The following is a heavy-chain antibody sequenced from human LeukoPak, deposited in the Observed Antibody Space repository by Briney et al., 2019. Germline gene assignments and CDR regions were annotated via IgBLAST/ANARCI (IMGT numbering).Heavy chain of an antibody. D-gene: IGHD6-6*01. CDR3: ASSIAARNAFDI. CDR1: GFTFSSYW. V-gene: IGHV3-74*01. Sequence: GGSLRLSCAASGFTFSSYWMHWVRQAPGKGLVWVSRINTDGSSTSYADSVKGRFTISRDNAKNTLYLQMNSLRAEDTAVYYCASSIAARNAFDIWGQGTMVTVSS. J-gene: IGHJ3*02. CDR2: INTDGSST.